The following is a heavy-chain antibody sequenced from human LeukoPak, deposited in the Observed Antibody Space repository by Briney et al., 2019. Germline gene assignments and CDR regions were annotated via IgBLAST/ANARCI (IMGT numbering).Heavy chain of an antibody. J-gene: IGHJ5*02. CDR1: GGTFSSYA. Sequence: SVKVSCKPSGGTFSSYAISWVRQAPGQGLEWMGGFIPIFCTANYEQKFQGRVTITADEYTSTAYMELGSLRSEDTAVYYCARGVPKRGSGSFNWFVPWGQGTLVTVSS. D-gene: IGHD3-10*01. CDR3: ARGVPKRGSGSFNWFVP. V-gene: IGHV1-69*13. CDR2: FIPIFCTA.